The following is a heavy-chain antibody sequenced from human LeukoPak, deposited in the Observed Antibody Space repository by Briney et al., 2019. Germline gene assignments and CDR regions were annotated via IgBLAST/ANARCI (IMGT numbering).Heavy chain of an antibody. D-gene: IGHD5-12*01. Sequence: SGGSLRLSCAASGFTFSSYAMSWVRQAPGKGLEWVSAISGSGGSTYYADSVKGRFTISRDNSKNTLYLQMNSLRAEDTAVYYCAKWRVEYSGYESSFYYYYGMDVWGQGTTVTVSS. V-gene: IGHV3-23*01. J-gene: IGHJ6*02. CDR2: ISGSGGST. CDR1: GFTFSSYA. CDR3: AKWRVEYSGYESSFYYYYGMDV.